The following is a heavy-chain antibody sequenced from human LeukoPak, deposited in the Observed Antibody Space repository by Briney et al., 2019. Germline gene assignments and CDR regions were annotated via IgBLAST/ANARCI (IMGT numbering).Heavy chain of an antibody. CDR3: ARVYCSSTSCPYFDY. CDR2: IYPGDSDT. D-gene: IGHD2-2*01. Sequence: NRGESLKISCKGSGYSFTSYWIGRVRQMPGKGLEWMGIIYPGDSDTRYSPSFQGQVTISADKSISTAYLQWSSLKASDTAMYYCARVYCSSTSCPYFDYWGQGTLVTVSS. CDR1: GYSFTSYW. V-gene: IGHV5-51*01. J-gene: IGHJ4*02.